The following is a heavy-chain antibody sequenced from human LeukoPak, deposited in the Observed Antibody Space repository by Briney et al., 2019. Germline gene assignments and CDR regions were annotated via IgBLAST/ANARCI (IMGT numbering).Heavy chain of an antibody. J-gene: IGHJ5*02. V-gene: IGHV1-2*02. CDR3: AVWGYCSSTSCFGGFDP. CDR2: INPNSGGT. D-gene: IGHD2-2*01. Sequence: GASVKVSCKASGYTFTGYYMHWVRQAPGQGLEWMGWINPNSGGTNYAQKFQGRVTMTRDTSISTAYMELSRLRSDYTAVYYCAVWGYCSSTSCFGGFDPWSRGTLVTVSS. CDR1: GYTFTGYY.